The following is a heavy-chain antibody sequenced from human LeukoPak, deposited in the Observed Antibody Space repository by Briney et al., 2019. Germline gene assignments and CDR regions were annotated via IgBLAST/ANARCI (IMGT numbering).Heavy chain of an antibody. CDR2: INHSGST. Sequence: PSETLSLTCAVYGGSFSDYYWSWIRQPPGKGLEGIGEINHSGSTNYNPSLKSRVTISVDTSKNQFSLKLSSVTAADTAVYYCARGGVSSASGDWFDPWGQGTLVTVSS. D-gene: IGHD3-22*01. J-gene: IGHJ5*02. CDR3: ARGGVSSASGDWFDP. V-gene: IGHV4-34*01. CDR1: GGSFSDYY.